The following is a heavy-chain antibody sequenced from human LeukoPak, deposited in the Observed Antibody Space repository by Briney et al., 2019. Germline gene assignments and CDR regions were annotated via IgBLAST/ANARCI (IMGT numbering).Heavy chain of an antibody. J-gene: IGHJ4*02. CDR3: ARGPKPFAGIQLCSY. CDR2: INSDGSST. D-gene: IGHD5-18*01. CDR1: GFTFSNYW. Sequence: PGGSLRLSCVASGFTFSNYWMHWVRQAPGKGLVWVSRINSDGSSTSYADSVKGRFTISRDNAKNTLYLQMNSLRAEDTAVYYCARGPKPFAGIQLCSYWGQGTLVTVSS. V-gene: IGHV3-74*01.